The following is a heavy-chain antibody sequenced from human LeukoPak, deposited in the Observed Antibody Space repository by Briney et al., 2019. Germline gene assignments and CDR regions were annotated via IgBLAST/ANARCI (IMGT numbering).Heavy chain of an antibody. CDR1: GFTFSSYA. V-gene: IGHV3-23*01. CDR2: LSGSGGST. J-gene: IGHJ6*03. CDR3: AKELPYYDFWSGYYNYYMDV. D-gene: IGHD3-3*01. Sequence: GGSLRLSCAASGFTFSSYAMSWVRQAPGKGLEWVSALSGSGGSTYYADSVKGRFTISRDNSKNTLYLQMNSLRAEDTAVYYCAKELPYYDFWSGYYNYYMDVWGKGTTVTVSS.